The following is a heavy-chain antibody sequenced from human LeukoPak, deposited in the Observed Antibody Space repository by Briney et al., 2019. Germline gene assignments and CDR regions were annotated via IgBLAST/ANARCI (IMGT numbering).Heavy chain of an antibody. CDR1: GYSFTSYW. CDR3: ARLGVSWFDP. Sequence: GASLKISCKGSGYSFTSYWIGWVRQMPGKGLEWMGIISPSDSDTRYSTSFQGQVTISADKSISTAYLQGSSLKASDTAMYYCARLGVSWFDPWGQGTLVTVSS. V-gene: IGHV5-51*01. J-gene: IGHJ5*02. D-gene: IGHD3-10*01. CDR2: ISPSDSDT.